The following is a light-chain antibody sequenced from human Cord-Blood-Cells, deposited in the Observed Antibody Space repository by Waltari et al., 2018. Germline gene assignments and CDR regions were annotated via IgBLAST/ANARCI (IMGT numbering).Light chain of an antibody. CDR2: GAS. CDR3: QQYGSSPLT. CDR1: QSVSSSY. V-gene: IGKV3-20*01. J-gene: IGKJ4*01. Sequence: EIVLTQSPGTLSLSPGERATLSCRASQSVSSSYLACYQQKPGQAPRLLIYGASSRATGIPDRFSGSGSGTDFTLTISRLEPEEFAVYYCQQYGSSPLTFGGGTKVEIK.